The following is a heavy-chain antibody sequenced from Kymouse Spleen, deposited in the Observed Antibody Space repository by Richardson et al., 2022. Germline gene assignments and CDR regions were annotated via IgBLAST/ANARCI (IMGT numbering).Heavy chain of an antibody. CDR3: ARGMVRGVKGAFDI. CDR2: INHSGST. D-gene: IGHD3-10*01. J-gene: IGHJ3*02. V-gene: IGHV4-34*01. CDR1: GGSFSGYY. Sequence: QVQLQQWGAGLLKPSETLSLTCAVYGGSFSGYYWSWIRQPPGKGLEWIGEINHSGSTNYNPSLKSRVTISVDTSKNQFSLKLSSVTAADTAVYYCARGMVRGVKGAFDIWGQGTMVTVSS.